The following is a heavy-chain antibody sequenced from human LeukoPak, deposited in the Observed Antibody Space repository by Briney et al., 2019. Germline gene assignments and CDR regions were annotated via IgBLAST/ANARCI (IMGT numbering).Heavy chain of an antibody. CDR2: IYYSGST. J-gene: IGHJ6*03. CDR3: ARETPYYYGSGGSTKIRYYYYMDV. CDR1: GGSISSYY. Sequence: KSSETLSLTCTVSGGSISSYYWSWIRQPPGKGLEWIGYIYYSGSTNYNPSLKSRVTISVDTSKNQFSLKLSSVTAADTAVYYCARETPYYYGSGGSTKIRYYYYMDVWGKGTTVTISS. D-gene: IGHD3-10*01. V-gene: IGHV4-59*01.